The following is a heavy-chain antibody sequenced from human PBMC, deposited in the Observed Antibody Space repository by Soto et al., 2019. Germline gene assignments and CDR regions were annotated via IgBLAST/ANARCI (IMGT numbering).Heavy chain of an antibody. CDR1: GGTFSNYG. Sequence: VKVSCKASGGTFSNYGINWVRQAPGQGLEWMGGVIPLFGAANYAQKFQGRVTITADASTSMVYMQLSSLRSEDTAVYYCAREQHDPYDASGYYFNWFDPWGQGTLVTVSS. CDR2: VIPLFGAA. CDR3: AREQHDPYDASGYYFNWFDP. V-gene: IGHV1-69*13. D-gene: IGHD3-22*01. J-gene: IGHJ5*02.